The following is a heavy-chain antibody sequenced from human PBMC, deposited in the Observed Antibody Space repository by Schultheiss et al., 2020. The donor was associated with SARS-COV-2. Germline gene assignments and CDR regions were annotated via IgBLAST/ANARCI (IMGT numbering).Heavy chain of an antibody. CDR1: GFTFSSYS. CDR2: ISSNGGST. Sequence: GGSLRLSCAASGFTFSSYSMNWVRQAPGKGLEYVSAISSNGGSTYYADSVKGRFTISRDNSKNTLYLQMNSLRAEDTALYYCARSETGTTSHFDYWGQGTLVTVSS. CDR3: ARSETGTTSHFDY. D-gene: IGHD1-1*01. V-gene: IGHV3-64*04. J-gene: IGHJ4*02.